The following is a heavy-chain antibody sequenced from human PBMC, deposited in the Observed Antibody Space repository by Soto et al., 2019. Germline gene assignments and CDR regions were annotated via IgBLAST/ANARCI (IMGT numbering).Heavy chain of an antibody. V-gene: IGHV3-64*01. CDR3: ASMGRRELNNFYGMDV. Sequence: EVQLVESGGGLVQPGGSLRLSCAASGFTFSSYAMHWVRQAPGKGLEYVSAISSNGGSTYYANSVKGRFTISRDNSKNRLHLPMLSLRAEEMAVYYCASMGRRELNNFYGMDVWGQGTTGTVSS. CDR2: ISSNGGST. D-gene: IGHD1-26*01. CDR1: GFTFSSYA. J-gene: IGHJ6*02.